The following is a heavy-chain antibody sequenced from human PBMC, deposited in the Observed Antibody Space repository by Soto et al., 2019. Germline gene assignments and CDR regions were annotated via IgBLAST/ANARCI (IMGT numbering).Heavy chain of an antibody. V-gene: IGHV5-51*01. CDR1: GYSFTTYW. Sequence: GESLKISCKGSGYSFTTYWIAWVRQMPGKGLEWVGIIYPGDSDTRYSPSFEGHVTISVDKSISTALLQWNSLKASDNAIYYCARHSTSAPKDYWGQGTLVTVS. J-gene: IGHJ4*01. CDR2: IYPGDSDT. D-gene: IGHD3-10*01. CDR3: ARHSTSAPKDY.